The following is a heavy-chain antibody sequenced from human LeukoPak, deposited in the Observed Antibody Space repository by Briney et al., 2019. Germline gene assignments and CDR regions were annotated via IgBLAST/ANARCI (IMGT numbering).Heavy chain of an antibody. CDR1: GFTVSSSY. CDR2: LYSGGET. Sequence: GGSLRLSCAASGFTVSSSYMSWVRQAPGKGLEWVSVLYSGGETYYADSVKGRFTISRDNSKNTLLLQMNSLRAEDTAVYYCASAHQDLGVYGVDSWGQGTLVTVSS. CDR3: ASAHQDLGVYGVDS. D-gene: IGHD2-15*01. V-gene: IGHV3-66*01. J-gene: IGHJ4*02.